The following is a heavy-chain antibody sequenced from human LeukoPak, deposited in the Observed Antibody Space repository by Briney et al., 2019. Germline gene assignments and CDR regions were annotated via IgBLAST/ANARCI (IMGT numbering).Heavy chain of an antibody. J-gene: IGHJ4*02. V-gene: IGHV3-7*01. Sequence: GGSLRLSCAASGFTFTTYWMSWVRQPPGKGLEWVANIKQDGTEKYYVDSVKGRFTISRDNAKNSLYLQMNSLRVGDTAIYYCVKVAKYYYGSETYYFFEHWGQGTPVTASS. D-gene: IGHD3-10*01. CDR1: GFTFTTYW. CDR2: IKQDGTEK. CDR3: VKVAKYYYGSETYYFFEH.